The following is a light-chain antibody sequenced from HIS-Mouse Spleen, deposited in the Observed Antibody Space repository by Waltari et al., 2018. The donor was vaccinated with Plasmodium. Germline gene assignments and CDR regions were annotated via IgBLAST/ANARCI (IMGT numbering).Light chain of an antibody. Sequence: EIVMTQSPATLSVSPGERATLSCRASQGVSSNLAWYQQQPGQAPRHLIYGASTRSTVIPARFSGSGSWTEFTLAISSVQSADVAVYYFQQYNTWSLSFGPGTKVDIK. CDR2: GAS. CDR1: QGVSSN. CDR3: QQYNTWSLS. V-gene: IGKV3-15*01. J-gene: IGKJ3*01.